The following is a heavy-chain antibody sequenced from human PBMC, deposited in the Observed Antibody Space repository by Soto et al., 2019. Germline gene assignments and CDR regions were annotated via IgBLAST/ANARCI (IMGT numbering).Heavy chain of an antibody. Sequence: VQLLESGGGLVQPGGSLRLSCAASGFTFSNYAVTWVRQAPGKGLEWVSTISGSGGSTYYADSVKGRFTISGDNSKNTLYLQMNSLRAEDTAVYYCAKDQGSSWYEIDYWGQGTLVTVSS. V-gene: IGHV3-23*01. CDR2: ISGSGGST. CDR1: GFTFSNYA. CDR3: AKDQGSSWYEIDY. D-gene: IGHD6-13*01. J-gene: IGHJ4*02.